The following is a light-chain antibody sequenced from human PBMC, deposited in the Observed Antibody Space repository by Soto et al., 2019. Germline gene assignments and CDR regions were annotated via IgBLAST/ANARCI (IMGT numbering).Light chain of an antibody. CDR1: TGAVTSGHY. V-gene: IGLV7-46*01. Sequence: QAVVTQEPSLTVSPGGTVTLTCGSSTGAVTSGHYPYWFQQKPGQAPRTVIYETTNKHSWTPARFSGSLLGGKAALTLSGAQPEDEADYYCLLSYSGSRVFGGGTKLTVL. J-gene: IGLJ3*02. CDR2: ETT. CDR3: LLSYSGSRV.